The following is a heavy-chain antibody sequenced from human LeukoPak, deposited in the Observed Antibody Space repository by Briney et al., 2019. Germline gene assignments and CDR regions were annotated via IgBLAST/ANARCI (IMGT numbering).Heavy chain of an antibody. CDR1: GFTFDDYA. CDR3: GKGHTDLRYFDWLSGPEYYFDY. Sequence: GGSLRLSCAASGFTFDDYAMHWVRQAPGKGLEWVSLISWDGGSTYYADSVKGRFTISRDNSKNSLYLQMNSLRAEDTALYYCGKGHTDLRYFDWLSGPEYYFDYWGQGTLVTVSS. CDR2: ISWDGGST. V-gene: IGHV3-43D*03. D-gene: IGHD3-9*01. J-gene: IGHJ4*02.